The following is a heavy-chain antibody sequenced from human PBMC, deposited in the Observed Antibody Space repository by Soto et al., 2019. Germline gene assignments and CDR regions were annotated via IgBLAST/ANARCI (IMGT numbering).Heavy chain of an antibody. CDR3: ALAGYDSNYYAVTPLSAGHF. J-gene: IGHJ4*02. CDR1: GFTFSDYY. V-gene: IGHV3-11*01. D-gene: IGHD4-4*01. Sequence: PGGSLRISCAASGFTFSDYYISWIRQAPGKGLEWVSYISSSGSIIYYAYSVKGRFTISRDNSKNSLDLQMNSLRAEDTAVYYCALAGYDSNYYAVTPLSAGHFWGQGTLVTVSS. CDR2: ISSSGSII.